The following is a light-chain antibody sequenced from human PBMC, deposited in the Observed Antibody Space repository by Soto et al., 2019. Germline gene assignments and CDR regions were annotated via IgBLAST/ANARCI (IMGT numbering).Light chain of an antibody. J-gene: IGKJ4*01. CDR1: QGIRTY. CDR2: DAS. V-gene: IGKV1-16*02. CDR3: QQYNSYPLT. Sequence: DIEMTQYPSSLSASVGDRVTITCRASQGIRTYLAWFQQKPRKAPKSLIYDASSLQTGVPSKFSGSGSGTDFTLTISSLQPEDFATYYCQQYNSYPLTFGGRTKVEIK.